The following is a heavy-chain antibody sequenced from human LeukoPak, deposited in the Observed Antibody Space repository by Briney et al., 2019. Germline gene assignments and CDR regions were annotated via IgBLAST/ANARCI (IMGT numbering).Heavy chain of an antibody. V-gene: IGHV3-23*01. CDR3: AKDYSGFSSGYYFDY. CDR1: GFTFSSYA. D-gene: IGHD1-26*01. J-gene: IGHJ4*02. CDR2: ISGSGGST. Sequence: GGSLRLSCAASGFTFSSYAMSWVRQAPGKGLEWVLAISGSGGSTYYADSVKGRFTISRDNSKNTLYLQMNSLRAEDTAVYYCAKDYSGFSSGYYFDYWGQGTLVTVSS.